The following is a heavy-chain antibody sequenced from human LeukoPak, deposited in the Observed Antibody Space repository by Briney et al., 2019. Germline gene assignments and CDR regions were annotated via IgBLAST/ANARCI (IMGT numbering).Heavy chain of an antibody. V-gene: IGHV3-49*04. Sequence: AGGSLRLSCTTSGFTFGDYALSWVRQAAGKGLEWVGFTRSITYGGTTEYAASVKGRCTILREDSKSIAYLQMNSLRSEDTGMYFCTRDVSDGMDVWGQGTTVTVSS. CDR2: TRSITYGGTT. CDR1: GFTFGDYA. D-gene: IGHD5/OR15-5a*01. J-gene: IGHJ6*02. CDR3: TRDVSDGMDV.